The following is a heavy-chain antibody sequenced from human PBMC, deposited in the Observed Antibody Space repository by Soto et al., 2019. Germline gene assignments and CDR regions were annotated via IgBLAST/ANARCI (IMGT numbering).Heavy chain of an antibody. J-gene: IGHJ4*02. CDR1: GVTLSSYA. Sequence: QVQLVQSGAEVKKPGYSVKVSCKASGVTLSSYAISWVRQAPGQGLEWRGGSIPIFGTANYAQKFQGRVTITADESTSRAYMELSSLRSEDTAVYYCARGGTKGYSDYLCQRPMGIGSS. CDR3: ARGGTKGYSDY. D-gene: IGHD3-22*01. CDR2: SIPIFGTA. V-gene: IGHV1-69*01.